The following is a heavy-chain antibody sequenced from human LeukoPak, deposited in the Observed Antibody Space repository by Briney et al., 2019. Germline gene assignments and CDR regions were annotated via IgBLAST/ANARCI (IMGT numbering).Heavy chain of an antibody. V-gene: IGHV3-33*01. D-gene: IGHD6-19*01. J-gene: IGHJ4*02. Sequence: GGSLRLSCAASGFTFSSYGMHWVRQAPGKGLEWVAVIWYDGSNKYYADSVKGRFTISRDNSKNTLYLQMNSLRAEDTAVYYCARAMGGGWALFDYWGQGTLVTVSS. CDR2: IWYDGSNK. CDR1: GFTFSSYG. CDR3: ARAMGGGWALFDY.